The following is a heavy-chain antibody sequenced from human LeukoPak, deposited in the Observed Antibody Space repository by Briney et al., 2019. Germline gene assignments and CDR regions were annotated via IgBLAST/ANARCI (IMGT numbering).Heavy chain of an antibody. CDR3: ARFTQGEWLLEH. V-gene: IGHV1-8*01. J-gene: IGHJ4*02. Sequence: GASVKVSCKASGYTFTSYDINWVRQATGQGLEWMGWMNPNSGNTGYAQKFQGRVTMTRNTSISTAYMELSSLRSENTAVYYCARFTQGEWLLEHWGQGTLVTVSS. D-gene: IGHD3-3*01. CDR2: MNPNSGNT. CDR1: GYTFTSYD.